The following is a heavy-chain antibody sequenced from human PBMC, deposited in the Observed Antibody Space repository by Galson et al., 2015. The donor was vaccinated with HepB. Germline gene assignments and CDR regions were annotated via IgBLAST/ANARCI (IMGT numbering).Heavy chain of an antibody. CDR2: INAGNGNT. CDR3: ARDRNYYDSSGYGS. CDR1: GYTFTSYA. D-gene: IGHD3-22*01. J-gene: IGHJ4*02. V-gene: IGHV1-3*01. Sequence: SVKVSCKASGYTFTSYAMHWVRQAPGQRLEWMGWINAGNGNTKYSQKLQGRVTITRDTSASTAYMELSSLRSEDTAVYYCARDRNYYDSSGYGSWGQGTLVTVSS.